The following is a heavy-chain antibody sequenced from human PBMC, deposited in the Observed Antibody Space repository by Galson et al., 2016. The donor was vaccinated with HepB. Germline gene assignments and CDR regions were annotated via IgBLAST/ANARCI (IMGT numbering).Heavy chain of an antibody. V-gene: IGHV1-3*01. CDR1: GFTFSKFA. CDR3: ARGYNWNGGDGSALDS. J-gene: IGHJ4*02. D-gene: IGHD1-20*01. CDR2: INAGSGDT. Sequence: SVKVSCKASGFTFSKFAMHWIRQAPGHRFEWMGKINAGSGDTQYSEEFQGRITITINTSARTVYLELTSLRSEDTATYYCARGYNWNGGDGSALDSWGQGTLVTVSS.